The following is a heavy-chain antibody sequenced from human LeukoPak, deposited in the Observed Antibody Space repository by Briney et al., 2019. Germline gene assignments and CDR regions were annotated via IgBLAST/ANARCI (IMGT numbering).Heavy chain of an antibody. CDR3: ARGGMLRYFDWLLSYNWFDP. CDR2: MNPNSGNT. Sequence: ASVKVSCKASGYTFTSYDINWVRQAPGQGLEWMGWMNPNSGNTGYAQKFQGRVTMTRNTSISTAYMELSSLRSEDTAVYYCARGGMLRYFDWLLSYNWFDPWGQGTLVTVSS. CDR1: GYTFTSYD. V-gene: IGHV1-8*01. J-gene: IGHJ5*02. D-gene: IGHD3-9*01.